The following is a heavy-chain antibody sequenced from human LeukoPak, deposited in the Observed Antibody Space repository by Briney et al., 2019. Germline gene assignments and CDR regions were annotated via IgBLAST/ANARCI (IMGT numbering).Heavy chain of an antibody. CDR1: GFTFSSYG. V-gene: IGHV3-30*02. Sequence: GGSLRLSCAASGFTFSSYGVHWVRQAPGKGLEWVAFIRYDGSNKYYADSVKGRFTISRDNSKNTLYLQMNSLRAEDTAVYYCAKSVRSSTSFHYYYYMDVWGKGTTVTVSS. D-gene: IGHD6-6*01. CDR2: IRYDGSNK. CDR3: AKSVRSSTSFHYYYYMDV. J-gene: IGHJ6*03.